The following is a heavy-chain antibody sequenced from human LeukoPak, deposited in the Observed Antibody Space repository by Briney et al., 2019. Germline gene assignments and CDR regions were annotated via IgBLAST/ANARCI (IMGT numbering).Heavy chain of an antibody. CDR3: ARRYPSVRGVNLRPQEVRKYYFDY. Sequence: PSETLSLTCAVYGESFSGYYWSWIRQPPGKGLEWIGDINHSGSANYNPSLKSRVTMSVDTSKKHFSLELTSVTAADTAVYYCARRYPSVRGVNLRPQEVRKYYFDYWGQGNLVTVSS. D-gene: IGHD3-10*01. CDR2: INHSGSA. V-gene: IGHV4-34*01. CDR1: GESFSGYY. J-gene: IGHJ4*02.